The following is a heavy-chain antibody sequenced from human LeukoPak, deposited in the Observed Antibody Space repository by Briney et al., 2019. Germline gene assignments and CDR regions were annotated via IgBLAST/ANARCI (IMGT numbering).Heavy chain of an antibody. CDR3: ARVGYSSSSAYFDY. CDR2: INYDGSRT. V-gene: IGHV3-74*01. Sequence: GGSLRLSCAASGFSFSSDWMHWVRQAPGKGLVWVSRINYDGSRTNYADSVRGRFTISRDNAKNTLYLQMSSLRAEDMAVYYCARVGYSSSSAYFDYWGQGTLVTVSS. D-gene: IGHD6-6*01. CDR1: GFSFSSDW. J-gene: IGHJ4*02.